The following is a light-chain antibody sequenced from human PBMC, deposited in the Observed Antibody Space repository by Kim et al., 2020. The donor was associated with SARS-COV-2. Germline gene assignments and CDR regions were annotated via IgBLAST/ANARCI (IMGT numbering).Light chain of an antibody. Sequence: LSPGESATLSCRASQSVSSYLAWYQQTPGQAPRLLIYDASNRATGIPARFSGSGSGTDFTLTISSLESEDFAVYYCQRRSNWPPYTFGQGTKLEI. J-gene: IGKJ2*01. CDR1: QSVSSY. CDR2: DAS. CDR3: QRRSNWPPYT. V-gene: IGKV3-11*01.